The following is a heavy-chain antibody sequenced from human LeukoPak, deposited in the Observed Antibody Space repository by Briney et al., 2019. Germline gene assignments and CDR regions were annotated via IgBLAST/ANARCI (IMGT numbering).Heavy chain of an antibody. D-gene: IGHD3-10*01. CDR1: GFTFSSYA. CDR3: ARGGYLLLWFGEPTIANHFDY. Sequence: GGSLRLSCAASGFTFSSYAMTWVRQAPGKGLEWVSGISGSGGSTYHADSVKGRFTISRDNAKNSLYLQMNSLRAEDTAVYYCARGGYLLLWFGEPTIANHFDYWGQGTLVTVSS. V-gene: IGHV3-23*01. J-gene: IGHJ4*02. CDR2: ISGSGGST.